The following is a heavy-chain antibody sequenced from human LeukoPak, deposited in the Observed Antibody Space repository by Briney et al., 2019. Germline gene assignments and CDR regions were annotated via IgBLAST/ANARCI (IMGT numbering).Heavy chain of an antibody. D-gene: IGHD3-10*01. CDR3: ATPPYGTDTYGSWFES. V-gene: IGHV3-30*02. Sequence: GGSLRLACTASGIAFNQYSMHWVRQAPGKGLEWVAFILSDGSTKYYEDSVKGRFSISRDNSNKTLYLQMNSLSAEDTGMYYCATPPYGTDTYGSWFESWGQETLVTVSS. J-gene: IGHJ5*01. CDR2: ILSDGSTK. CDR1: GIAFNQYS.